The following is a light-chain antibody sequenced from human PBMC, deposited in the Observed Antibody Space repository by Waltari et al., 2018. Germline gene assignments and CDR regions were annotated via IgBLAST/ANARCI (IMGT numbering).Light chain of an antibody. CDR3: QQRSNWPRT. J-gene: IGKJ4*01. CDR2: DAS. CDR1: QRVRSY. Sequence: EIVLTQSPATLSLSPGERATLSCRASQRVRSYLAWYQQKPGQAPRLLIYDASNRATGIPDRFSGSGSGTDFTLTISSLEPEDYAVYYCQQRSNWPRTFGGGTKVEIK. V-gene: IGKV3-11*01.